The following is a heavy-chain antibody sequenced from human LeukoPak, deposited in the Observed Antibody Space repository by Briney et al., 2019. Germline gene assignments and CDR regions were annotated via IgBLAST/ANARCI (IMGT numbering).Heavy chain of an antibody. Sequence: SETLSLTCSVSGGSIRNYYWSWIRQPPGKGLEWIDYIYYTGNTDYTPSLKSRVTISVDTSKNQFSLKLSSVTAADTAVYYCARQGGYCSGGSCYPNWFDPWGQGTLVTVSS. D-gene: IGHD2-15*01. J-gene: IGHJ5*02. V-gene: IGHV4-59*08. CDR3: ARQGGYCSGGSCYPNWFDP. CDR1: GGSIRNYY. CDR2: IYYTGNT.